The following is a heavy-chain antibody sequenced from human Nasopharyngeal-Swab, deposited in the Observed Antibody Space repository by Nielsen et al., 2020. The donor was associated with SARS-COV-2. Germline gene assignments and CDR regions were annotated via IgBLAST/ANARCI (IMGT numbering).Heavy chain of an antibody. Sequence: WVRQAPGQGLEWMGWINPNSGGTNYAQKFQGRVTMTRDTSTSTVYMELSSLRSEDTAVYYCARGTQSAFYDYVWGSNPLGGDYWGQGTLVTVSS. CDR3: ARGTQSAFYDYVWGSNPLGGDY. D-gene: IGHD3-16*01. V-gene: IGHV1-2*02. J-gene: IGHJ4*02. CDR2: INPNSGGT.